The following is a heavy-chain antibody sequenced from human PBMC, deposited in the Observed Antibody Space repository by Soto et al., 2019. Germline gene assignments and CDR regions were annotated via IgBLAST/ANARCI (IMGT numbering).Heavy chain of an antibody. CDR1: GGTFSSYA. V-gene: IGHV1-69*01. CDR3: ARGGGSYYYGSGSYYNQPNRRMDG. CDR2: ILPIFGTA. J-gene: IGHJ6*02. Sequence: QVQLVQSGAEVKKPGSSVKVSCKASGGTFSSYAISWVRQAPGQGLEWMGGILPIFGTANYAQKFQGRVTITAEESTSTAYRELSSLRSEDTAVYYCARGGGSYYYGSGSYYNQPNRRMDGWCQGTTVTVSS. D-gene: IGHD3-10*01.